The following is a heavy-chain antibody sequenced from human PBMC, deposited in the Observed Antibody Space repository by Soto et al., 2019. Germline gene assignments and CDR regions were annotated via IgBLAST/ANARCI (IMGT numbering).Heavy chain of an antibody. CDR3: ARAVVRGVNVGYYYYYGMDV. CDR1: GGSISSYY. J-gene: IGHJ6*02. CDR2: IYYSGST. Sequence: PSETLSLTCTVSGGSISSYYWSWIRQPPGKGLEWIGYIYYSGSTNYNPSLKSRVTISVDTSKNQFSLKLSSVTAADTAVYYCARAVVRGVNVGYYYYYGMDVWGQGTTVTVSS. V-gene: IGHV4-59*01. D-gene: IGHD3-10*01.